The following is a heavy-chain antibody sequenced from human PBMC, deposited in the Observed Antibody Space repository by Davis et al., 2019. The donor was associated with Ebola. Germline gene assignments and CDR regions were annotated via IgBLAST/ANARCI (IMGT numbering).Heavy chain of an antibody. CDR3: ARDLSSTWDTFGGGWFDP. D-gene: IGHD6-13*01. CDR1: GGSFSDYY. V-gene: IGHV4-34*01. CDR2: INRRGRA. J-gene: IGHJ5*02. Sequence: PGGSLRLSCAVYGGSFSDYYWSWIRQPPGKGLEWIGEINRRGRAYYNPSLKSRVTISVDTSKNQFSLKLHSVTAADTAVYYCARDLSSTWDTFGGGWFDPWGQGTLVTVSS.